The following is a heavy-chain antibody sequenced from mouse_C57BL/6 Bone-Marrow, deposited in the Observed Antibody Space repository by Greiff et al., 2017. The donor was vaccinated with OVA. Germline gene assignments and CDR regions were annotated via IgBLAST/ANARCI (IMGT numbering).Heavy chain of an antibody. V-gene: IGHV1-54*01. Sequence: VKLQESGAELVRPGTSVKVSCKASGYAFTNYLIEWVKQRPGQGLEWIGVINPGSGGTNYNEKFKGKATLTADKSSCTAYMQLSSLTSEDSAVYFCAIDGYYPFAYWGQGTLVTVSA. CDR1: GYAFTNYL. CDR3: AIDGYYPFAY. J-gene: IGHJ3*01. D-gene: IGHD2-3*01. CDR2: INPGSGGT.